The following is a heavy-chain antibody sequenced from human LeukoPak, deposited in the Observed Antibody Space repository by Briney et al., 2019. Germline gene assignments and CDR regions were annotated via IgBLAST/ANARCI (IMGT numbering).Heavy chain of an antibody. D-gene: IGHD3-10*01. J-gene: IGHJ4*02. CDR3: ARGGAQTAAEFDY. CDR2: ISGSGGRT. Sequence: PGGALRLSCAASGFTFSSYAMSWVRQAPGKGLEWVSAISGSGGRTYYADSVKGRFTVSRDNAKNSLYLQMNSLRAEDTAVYYCARGGAQTAAEFDYWGQGTLVTVSS. CDR1: GFTFSSYA. V-gene: IGHV3-23*01.